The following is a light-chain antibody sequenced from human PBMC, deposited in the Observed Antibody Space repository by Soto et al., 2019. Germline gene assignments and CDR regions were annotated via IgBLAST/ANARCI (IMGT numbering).Light chain of an antibody. CDR1: SSDVGDYNY. V-gene: IGLV2-14*01. Sequence: QSALTQPAPVSGSPGQSITISCTGTSSDVGDYNYVSWYQQNPGKAPKLVIYEVGSRPSGVSNRFSGSKSGKTASLTISGLQAEDEADYYCCSYASSSTRVFGTGTKVTVL. CDR2: EVG. J-gene: IGLJ1*01. CDR3: CSYASSSTRV.